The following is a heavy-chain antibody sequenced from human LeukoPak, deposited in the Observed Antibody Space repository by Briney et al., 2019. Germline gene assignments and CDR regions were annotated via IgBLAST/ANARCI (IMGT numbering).Heavy chain of an antibody. Sequence: GASVKVSCKASGYTFTGYYMHWVRQAPGQGLEWMGWMNPRSGNAAYAQKFQGRVTFTSSISITTAYMEVSSLKSEDTAVYYCARSGIVFWSGYNWFDPWGQGTLDTVSS. D-gene: IGHD3-3*01. CDR3: ARSGIVFWSGYNWFDP. CDR1: GYTFTGYY. J-gene: IGHJ5*02. CDR2: MNPRSGNA. V-gene: IGHV1-8*03.